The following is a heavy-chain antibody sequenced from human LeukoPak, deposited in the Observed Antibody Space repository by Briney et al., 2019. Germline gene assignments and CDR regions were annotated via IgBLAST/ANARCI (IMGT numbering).Heavy chain of an antibody. V-gene: IGHV3-33*01. CDR3: AREGPRGNPQFDY. J-gene: IGHJ4*02. CDR2: IWYDGSNK. Sequence: GGSLRLSCAASGFTFSSYGMHWVRQAPGKGLEWVALIWYDGSNKYYADSVKGRLTISRDNSKNTLYLQMNSLRAEDTAVYYCAREGPRGNPQFDYWGQGTLVTVSS. CDR1: GFTFSSYG. D-gene: IGHD2/OR15-2a*01.